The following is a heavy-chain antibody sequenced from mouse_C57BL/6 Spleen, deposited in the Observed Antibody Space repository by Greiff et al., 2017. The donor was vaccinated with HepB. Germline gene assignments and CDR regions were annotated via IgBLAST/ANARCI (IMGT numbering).Heavy chain of an antibody. D-gene: IGHD4-1*01. CDR2: IYPGSGST. Sequence: QVQLKQPGAELVKPGASVKMSCKASGYTFTSYWITWVKQRPGQGLEWIGDIYPGSGSTNYNEKFKSKATLTVDTSSSTAYMQLSSLTSEDSAVYYCAREETGPYYAMDYWGQGTSVTVSS. CDR1: GYTFTSYW. J-gene: IGHJ4*01. CDR3: AREETGPYYAMDY. V-gene: IGHV1-55*01.